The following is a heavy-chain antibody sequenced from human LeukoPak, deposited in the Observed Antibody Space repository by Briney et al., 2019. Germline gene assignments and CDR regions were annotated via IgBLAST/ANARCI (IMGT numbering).Heavy chain of an antibody. Sequence: SVKVSCKASGGTFSSYAISWMRQAPGQGLEWMGRIIPIFGIANYAQKFQGRVTITADKSTSTAYMELSSLRSEDTAVYYCARDSFYYDSSDPSHFDYWGQGTLVTVSS. CDR3: ARDSFYYDSSDPSHFDY. CDR2: IIPIFGIA. J-gene: IGHJ4*02. CDR1: GGTFSSYA. D-gene: IGHD3-22*01. V-gene: IGHV1-69*04.